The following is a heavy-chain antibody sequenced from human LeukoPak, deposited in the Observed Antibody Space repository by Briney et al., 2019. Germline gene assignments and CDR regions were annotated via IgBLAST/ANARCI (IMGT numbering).Heavy chain of an antibody. V-gene: IGHV1-46*01. D-gene: IGHD2-15*01. CDR2: INPSGGST. CDR1: GYTFTSYY. J-gene: IGHJ4*02. CDR3: ARDGEVVAAATEFDY. Sequence: ASVKVSCKASGYTFTSYYMHWVRQAPGQGLEWMGIINPSGGSTSYAQKFQGRATMTRDTSTSTVYMELSSLRSEDTAVYYCARDGEVVAAATEFDYWGQGTLVTVSS.